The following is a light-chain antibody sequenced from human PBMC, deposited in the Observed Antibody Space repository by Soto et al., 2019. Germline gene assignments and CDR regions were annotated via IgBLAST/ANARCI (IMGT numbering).Light chain of an antibody. CDR1: QNVDIY. CDR3: QQRRNWPPLT. J-gene: IGKJ4*01. CDR2: DAS. Sequence: ETILPQSPATLSLSPGERATLSCRASQNVDIYLAWYQQKPCQAPRLLIYDASNRDTGIPARFSASVSGRDLTLTISSLAPEDFGVYYCQQRRNWPPLTFGGGTKV. V-gene: IGKV3-11*02.